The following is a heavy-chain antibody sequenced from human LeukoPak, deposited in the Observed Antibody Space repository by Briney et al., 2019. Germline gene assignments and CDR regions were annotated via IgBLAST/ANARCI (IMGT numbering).Heavy chain of an antibody. CDR3: ARVKVATTIFDY. Sequence: GGSLRLSCAASGFTFSSYSMNWVRQAPGKGLEWVSSISSSSSYIYYADSVKGRFTISRDNAKNSLYLQMNSLRAEDTAVYYCARVKVATTIFDYWGQGTLVTVSS. CDR2: ISSSSSYI. D-gene: IGHD5-12*01. V-gene: IGHV3-21*01. J-gene: IGHJ4*02. CDR1: GFTFSSYS.